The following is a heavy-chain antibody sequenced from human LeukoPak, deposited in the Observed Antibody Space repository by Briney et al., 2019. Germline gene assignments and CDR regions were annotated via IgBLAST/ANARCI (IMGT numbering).Heavy chain of an antibody. V-gene: IGHV4-34*01. D-gene: IGHD2-15*01. Sequence: SETLSLTCAVYGGSFSGYFWSWIRQPPGKGLEWIGEINHSGSTNYNPSLKSRVTISVDTSKNQFSLKLSSVTAADTAVYYCARRTYFSGGSCYEADYWGQGTLVTVSS. CDR1: GGSFSGYF. CDR3: ARRTYFSGGSCYEADY. J-gene: IGHJ4*02. CDR2: INHSGST.